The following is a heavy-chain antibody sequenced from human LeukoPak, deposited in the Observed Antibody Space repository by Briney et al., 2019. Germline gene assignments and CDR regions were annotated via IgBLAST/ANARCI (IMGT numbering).Heavy chain of an antibody. CDR1: GFTFSNYG. CDR2: TSFDGSYK. Sequence: GGSLRLSCAASGFTFSNYGMHWVRQAPGKGLEWVAVTSFDGSYKYYGDSVKGRFTISRDNSKNTLYLQMNSLRAEDTALYYCAKGGLRGGTYNDDFWGQGTLVTVSS. CDR3: AKGGLRGGTYNDDF. J-gene: IGHJ4*02. V-gene: IGHV3-30*18. D-gene: IGHD3-10*01.